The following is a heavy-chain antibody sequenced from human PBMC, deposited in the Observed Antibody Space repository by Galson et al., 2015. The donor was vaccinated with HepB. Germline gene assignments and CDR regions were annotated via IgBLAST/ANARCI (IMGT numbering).Heavy chain of an antibody. Sequence: SLRLSCAASGFTFSSYGMHWVRQAPGKGLEWVAVISYDGSNKYYADSVKGRFTISRDNSKNTLYLQMNSLRAEDTAMYYCAKDALSYCDYWGQGTLVTVSS. J-gene: IGHJ4*02. V-gene: IGHV3-30*18. CDR1: GFTFSSYG. CDR2: ISYDGSNK. CDR3: AKDALSYCDY.